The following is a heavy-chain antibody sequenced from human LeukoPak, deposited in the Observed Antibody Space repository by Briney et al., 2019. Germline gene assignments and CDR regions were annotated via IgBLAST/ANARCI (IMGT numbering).Heavy chain of an antibody. CDR2: TYYRSKWYN. V-gene: IGHV6-1*01. J-gene: IGHJ4*02. CDR3: ARDVATSGWYTFDY. CDR1: GDSVSSNNGA. D-gene: IGHD6-19*01. Sequence: SQTLSLTCAISGDSVSSNNGAWNWIRQSPSRGLEWLGGTYYRSKWYNEYAVSMRGRMTINADTSKNQFSLQLNSVTPEDTAIYYCARDVATSGWYTFDYWGQGTLVTVSS.